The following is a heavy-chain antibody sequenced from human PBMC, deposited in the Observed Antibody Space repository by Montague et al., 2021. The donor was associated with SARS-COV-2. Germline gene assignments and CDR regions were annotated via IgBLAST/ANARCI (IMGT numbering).Heavy chain of an antibody. J-gene: IGHJ2*01. V-gene: IGHV6-1*01. CDR1: GDSVSSHIAT. CDR2: TYYRSKWYN. CDR3: ARAYCGGDCYFYWYFDL. Sequence: CAISGDSVSSHIATWNWIRQSPPRGLEWLGRTYYRSKWYNDYAVSVKSRVIINPDTSNNRISLQLNSVTPEDTAVYYCARAYCGGDCYFYWYFDLWGRGTLVTVSS. D-gene: IGHD2-21*02.